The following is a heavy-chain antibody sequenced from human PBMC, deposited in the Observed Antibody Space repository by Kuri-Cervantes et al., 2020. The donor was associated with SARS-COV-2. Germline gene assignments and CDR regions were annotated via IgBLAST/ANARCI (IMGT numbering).Heavy chain of an antibody. CDR2: ISAYNGNT. Sequence: ASVKVSCKASGYTFTSYAMNWVRQAPGQGLEWMGWISAYNGNTNYAQKLQGRVTMTTDTSTSTAYMELRSLRSDDTAVYYCARDRGDSGYYYHWGQGTLVTVSS. J-gene: IGHJ1*01. V-gene: IGHV1-18*01. CDR3: ARDRGDSGYYYH. D-gene: IGHD3-22*01. CDR1: GYTFTSYA.